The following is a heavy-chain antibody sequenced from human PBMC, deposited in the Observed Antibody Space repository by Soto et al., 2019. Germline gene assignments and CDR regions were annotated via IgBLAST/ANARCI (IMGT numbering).Heavy chain of an antibody. D-gene: IGHD3-16*02. CDR1: GDSVSSDIYY. V-gene: IGHV4-61*01. J-gene: IGHJ6*02. CDR3: AREKRSSFSPYYYGMDV. CDR2: IYYSGST. Sequence: PSETLSLTCTVSGDSVSSDIYYWSWIRQPPGKGLEWIGYIYYSGSTNYNPSLKSRVTISVDTSKNQFSLKLSSVTAADTAVYYCAREKRSSFSPYYYGMDVWGQGTTVTVS.